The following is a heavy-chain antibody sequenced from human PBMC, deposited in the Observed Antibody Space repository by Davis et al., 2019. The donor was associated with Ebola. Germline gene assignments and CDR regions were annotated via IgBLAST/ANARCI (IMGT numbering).Heavy chain of an antibody. V-gene: IGHV3-23*01. CDR1: VITFSSYA. CDR2: ISGSGGST. CDR3: AKSPHLYYYDSSGYYYVGFGAFDI. D-gene: IGHD3-22*01. Sequence: GESLKISCTDSVITFSSYAMTWVRQAPGKGLEWVSAISGSGGSTYYADSVKGRFTISRDNSKKTLYLQMNSLRAEDTAVYYCAKSPHLYYYDSSGYYYVGFGAFDIWGQGTMVTVSS. J-gene: IGHJ3*02.